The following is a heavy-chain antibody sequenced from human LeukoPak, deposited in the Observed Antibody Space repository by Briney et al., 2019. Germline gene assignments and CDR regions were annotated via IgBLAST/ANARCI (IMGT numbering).Heavy chain of an antibody. D-gene: IGHD4-17*01. V-gene: IGHV4-39*01. CDR1: GGSISSSSYY. Sequence: NTSETLSLTCTVSGGSISSSSYYWGWIRQPPRKGLEWIGSIYYSGSTYYNPSLKSRVTISVDTSKNQFSLKLSSVTAADTAVYYCARQWDGDYGGWVDYWGQGTLVTVSS. CDR2: IYYSGST. CDR3: ARQWDGDYGGWVDY. J-gene: IGHJ4*02.